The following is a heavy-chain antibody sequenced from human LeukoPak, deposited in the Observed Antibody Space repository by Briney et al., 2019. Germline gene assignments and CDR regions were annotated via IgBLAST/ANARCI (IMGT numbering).Heavy chain of an antibody. CDR1: GGSISSSLYY. Sequence: PSETLSLTCTVSGGSISSSLYYWSWIRQPAGKGLEWVSAISGSGGSTYYADSVKGRFTISRDNSKNTLYLQMNSLRAEDTAVYYCAKPYWYSSSSGYWGQGTLVTVSS. D-gene: IGHD6-6*01. J-gene: IGHJ4*02. CDR3: AKPYWYSSSSGY. V-gene: IGHV3-23*01. CDR2: ISGSGGST.